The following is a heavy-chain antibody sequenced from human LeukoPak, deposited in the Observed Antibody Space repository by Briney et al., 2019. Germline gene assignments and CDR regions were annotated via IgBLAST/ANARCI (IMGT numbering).Heavy chain of an antibody. J-gene: IGHJ5*02. CDR3: ARHVLRLWFGNWFDP. CDR1: GGSISSYY. D-gene: IGHD3-10*01. CDR2: IYTSGST. Sequence: PSETLSLTCTVSGGSISSYYWSWIRQPAGKGLEWIGRIYTSGSTNYNPSLKSRVTMSVDTSKNQFSLKLSSVTAADTAVYYCARHVLRLWFGNWFDPWGQGTLVTVSS. V-gene: IGHV4-4*07.